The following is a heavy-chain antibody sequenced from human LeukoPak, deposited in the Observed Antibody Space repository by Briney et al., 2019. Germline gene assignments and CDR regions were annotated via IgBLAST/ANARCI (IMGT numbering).Heavy chain of an antibody. CDR2: TSSSSSTI. J-gene: IGHJ3*02. Sequence: GGSLRLSCAASGFTFSSYSMNWVRQAPGKGLEWVSYTSSSSSTIYYADSVKGRFTISRDNAKNSLYLQMNSLRAEDTAVYYCARPHNYDYVWGGYRDAFDIWGQGTMVTVSS. V-gene: IGHV3-48*01. CDR1: GFTFSSYS. D-gene: IGHD3-16*02. CDR3: ARPHNYDYVWGGYRDAFDI.